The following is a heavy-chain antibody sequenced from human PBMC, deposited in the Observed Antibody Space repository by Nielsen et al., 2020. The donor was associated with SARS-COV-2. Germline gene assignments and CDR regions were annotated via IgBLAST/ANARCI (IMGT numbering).Heavy chain of an antibody. D-gene: IGHD6-19*01. V-gene: IGHV3-30*03. Sequence: GESLKISCAASGFTFSNSWLSWVRQTPGKGLEWVAVISSDGSEKYYADSVEGRFTISRDNSNNTLYLHMNSLRVEDTAVYYCVTGGQWLVRHPYGMEVWGQGTTVTVSS. CDR1: GFTFSNSW. CDR3: VTGGQWLVRHPYGMEV. CDR2: ISSDGSEK. J-gene: IGHJ6*02.